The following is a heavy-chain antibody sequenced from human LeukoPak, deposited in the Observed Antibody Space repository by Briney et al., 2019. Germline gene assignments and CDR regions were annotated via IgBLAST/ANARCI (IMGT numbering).Heavy chain of an antibody. V-gene: IGHV4-34*01. CDR1: GGSFSGYY. Sequence: ASETLSLTGAVYGGSFSGYYWSWIRQPPGKGREWIGEINHSGSTNYNPSLKSRVTISVDTSKNQFSLKLSSVSAADTAVYYCARAFGILTGYTRLDYWGQGTLVTVSS. J-gene: IGHJ4*02. CDR2: INHSGST. D-gene: IGHD3-9*01. CDR3: ARAFGILTGYTRLDY.